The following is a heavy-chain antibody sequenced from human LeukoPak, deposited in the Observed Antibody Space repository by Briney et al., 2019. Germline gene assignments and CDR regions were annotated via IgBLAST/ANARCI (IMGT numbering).Heavy chain of an antibody. CDR1: GFAFSSYA. Sequence: GGSLRLSCAASGFAFSSYAMHWVRQAPGKGLEWVAVISYDGSDKFYADSVKGRFTISRDNSENTLYMQINSLRPEDTAVYYCVVGGSPGYWGQGTLVTVSS. CDR3: VVGGSPGY. D-gene: IGHD2-15*01. V-gene: IGHV3-30-3*01. J-gene: IGHJ4*02. CDR2: ISYDGSDK.